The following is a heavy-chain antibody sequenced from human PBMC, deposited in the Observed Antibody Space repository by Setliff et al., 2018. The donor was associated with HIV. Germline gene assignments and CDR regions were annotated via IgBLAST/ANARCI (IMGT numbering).Heavy chain of an antibody. Sequence: SVKVSCRASGDNFNSHSISWVRQAPGQGLEWMGGIVPIFGTPNYAQKFKGRLTITADESTSTVYMELSSLRSEDTAVYFCARDSRDIVVVIAPEPEPYYYYGMDVWGEGTTVTVSS. CDR3: ARDSRDIVVVIAPEPEPYYYYGMDV. D-gene: IGHD2-15*01. J-gene: IGHJ6*04. CDR1: GDNFNSHS. CDR2: IVPIFGTP. V-gene: IGHV1-69*13.